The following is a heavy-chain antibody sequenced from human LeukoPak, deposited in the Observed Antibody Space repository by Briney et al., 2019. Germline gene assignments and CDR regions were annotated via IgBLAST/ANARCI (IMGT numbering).Heavy chain of an antibody. D-gene: IGHD3-10*01. J-gene: IGHJ4*02. CDR3: AREQGPYYGSGSYYTLFDY. CDR1: GGSISSYY. V-gene: IGHV4-4*07. Sequence: SETLSFTCTVSGGSISSYYWSWIRQPAGKGLEWIGRIYTSGSTNYNPSLKSRVTMSVDTSKNQFSLKLSSVTAADTAVYYCAREQGPYYGSGSYYTLFDYWGQGTLVTVSS. CDR2: IYTSGST.